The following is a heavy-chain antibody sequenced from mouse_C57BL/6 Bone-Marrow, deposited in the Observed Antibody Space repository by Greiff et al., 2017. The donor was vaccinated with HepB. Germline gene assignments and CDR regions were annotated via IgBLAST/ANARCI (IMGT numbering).Heavy chain of an antibody. J-gene: IGHJ2*01. Sequence: QVHVKQPGAELVKPGASVKLSCKASGYTFTSYWMHWVKQRPGQGLEWIGMIHPNSGSTNYNEKFKSKATLTVDKSSSTAYMQLSSLTSEDSAVYYCARRDYCGRAPHFDYWGQGTTLTVSS. V-gene: IGHV1-64*01. CDR3: ARRDYCGRAPHFDY. CDR2: IHPNSGST. CDR1: GYTFTSYW. D-gene: IGHD1-1*01.